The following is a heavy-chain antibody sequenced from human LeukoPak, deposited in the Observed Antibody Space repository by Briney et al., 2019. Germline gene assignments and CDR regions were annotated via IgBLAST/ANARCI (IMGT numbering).Heavy chain of an antibody. J-gene: IGHJ5*02. V-gene: IGHV4-61*08. CDR2: IYYSGST. CDR1: GGSISSGDYY. D-gene: IGHD3-22*01. Sequence: PSETLSLTCTVSGGSISSGDYYWSWIRQPPGKGLEWIGYIYYSGSTNYNPSLKSRVTISVDTSKNQFSLKLSSVTAADTAVYYCARGVGYYYDSSGYYPNWFDPWGQGTLVTVSS. CDR3: ARGVGYYYDSSGYYPNWFDP.